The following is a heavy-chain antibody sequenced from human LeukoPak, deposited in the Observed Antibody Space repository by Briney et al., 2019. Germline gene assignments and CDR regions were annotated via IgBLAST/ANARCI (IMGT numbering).Heavy chain of an antibody. Sequence: PSETLSLTCTVSGYSISSGYYWGWIRQPPGKGLEWIGSIYHSGSTYYNPSLKSRVTISVDTSKNQFSLKLSSVTAADTAVYYCARGSGAFGAQDYWGQGTLVTVSS. CDR3: ARGSGAFGAQDY. D-gene: IGHD3-3*01. J-gene: IGHJ4*02. CDR1: GYSISSGYY. CDR2: IYHSGST. V-gene: IGHV4-38-2*02.